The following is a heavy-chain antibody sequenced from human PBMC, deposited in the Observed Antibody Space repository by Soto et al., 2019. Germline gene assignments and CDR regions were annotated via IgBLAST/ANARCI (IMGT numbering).Heavy chain of an antibody. CDR2: IYWDDDK. J-gene: IGHJ4*02. CDR1: GFSLSTSGVG. Sequence: SGPNAGEPTQTLTLTCTFSGFSLSTSGVGVGWIRQPPGKALEWLALIYWDDDKRYSPSLKSRLTITKDTSKNQVVLTMTNMDPVDTATYYCALNKGTHEVFDYWGQGTLVTVSS. D-gene: IGHD1-1*01. V-gene: IGHV2-5*02. CDR3: ALNKGTHEVFDY.